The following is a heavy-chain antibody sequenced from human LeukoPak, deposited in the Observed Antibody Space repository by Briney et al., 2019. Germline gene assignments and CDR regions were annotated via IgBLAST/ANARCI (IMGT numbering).Heavy chain of an antibody. V-gene: IGHV3-30*03. J-gene: IGHJ3*01. CDR3: ASSSFFRGYAFDL. D-gene: IGHD3-16*01. CDR2: ISIDGTKK. Sequence: PGGSLRLSCAASGFIFSDFGMHWVRQTPGKGLEWVAVISIDGTKKFYADDVKGRFTISRDNSKDTLFLQMNSLRSGDTAVYSCASSSFFRGYAFDLWGQGTMVIVSS. CDR1: GFIFSDFG.